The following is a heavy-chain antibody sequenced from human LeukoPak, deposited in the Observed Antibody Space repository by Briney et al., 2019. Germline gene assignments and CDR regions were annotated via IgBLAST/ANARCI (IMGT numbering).Heavy chain of an antibody. CDR1: GFTFDDYA. CDR2: ISWNSGSI. J-gene: IGHJ4*02. CDR3: AKVDYYDSSGLRSYFDY. D-gene: IGHD3-22*01. Sequence: GGSLRLSCAASGFTFDDYAMHWVRQAPGKGLEWVLGISWNSGSIGYADSVKGRFTISRDNAKNSLYLQMNSLRAEDTALYYCAKVDYYDSSGLRSYFDYWGQGTLVTVSS. V-gene: IGHV3-9*01.